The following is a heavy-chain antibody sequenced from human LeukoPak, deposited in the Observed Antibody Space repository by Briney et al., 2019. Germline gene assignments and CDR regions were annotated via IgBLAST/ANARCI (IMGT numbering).Heavy chain of an antibody. V-gene: IGHV3-23*01. D-gene: IGHD4-23*01. CDR3: AKDLSPYGGNSVTDY. J-gene: IGHJ4*02. CDR2: ISGSGGST. CDR1: GFNFSSYA. Sequence: GGSLRLSCAASGFNFSSYAMSWVRQAPGKGLEWVSAISGSGGSTYYADSVKGRFTISRDNSKNTLYLQMNSLRAEDTAVYYCAKDLSPYGGNSVTDYWGQGTLVTVSS.